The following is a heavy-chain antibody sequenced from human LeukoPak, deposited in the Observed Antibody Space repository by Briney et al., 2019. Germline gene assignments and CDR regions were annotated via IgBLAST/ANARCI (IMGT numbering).Heavy chain of an antibody. D-gene: IGHD2-2*01. Sequence: ASVKVSCKASGYTFTGYYMHWVRQAPGQGLEWMGWINPNSVGTNYAQKFQGRVTMPRDTSISTAYMELSRLRSDDTAVYYCARGYCSSTSCYGGGDAFDIWGQGTMVTVSS. J-gene: IGHJ3*02. V-gene: IGHV1-2*02. CDR1: GYTFTGYY. CDR2: INPNSVGT. CDR3: ARGYCSSTSCYGGGDAFDI.